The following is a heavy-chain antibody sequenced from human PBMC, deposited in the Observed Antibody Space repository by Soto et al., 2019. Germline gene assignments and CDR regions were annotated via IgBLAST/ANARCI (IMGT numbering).Heavy chain of an antibody. CDR2: INGGNGHT. Sequence: AASVKVSCKASGYTFSTYALHWVRQAPGQGLEWMGWINGGNGHTRYSQKFKDRVTISRDTPASTAYMELSGLRSEDTAVYYCARGKGMEENYYYYGMDVCGQGTTVTVSS. CDR3: ARGKGMEENYYYYGMDV. D-gene: IGHD1-1*01. CDR1: GYTFSTYA. J-gene: IGHJ6*02. V-gene: IGHV1-3*01.